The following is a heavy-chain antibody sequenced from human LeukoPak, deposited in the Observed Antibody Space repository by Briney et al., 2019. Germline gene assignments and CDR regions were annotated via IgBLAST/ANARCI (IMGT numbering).Heavy chain of an antibody. V-gene: IGHV3-23*01. CDR2: IRTSGST. D-gene: IGHD4-17*01. CDR1: GFTFSNYA. CDR3: ARAEGDYLNYYGMDV. Sequence: PGGSLRLSCGVSGFTFSNYAMNWVRQAPGKGLEWVSAIRTSGSTYYADSVKGRFTISRDNPKNTLYLQMNSLRAEDMAVYYCARAEGDYLNYYGMDVWGQGTTVTVSS. J-gene: IGHJ6*02.